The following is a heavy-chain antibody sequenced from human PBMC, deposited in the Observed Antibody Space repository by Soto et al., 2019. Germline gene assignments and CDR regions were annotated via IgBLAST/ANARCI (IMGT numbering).Heavy chain of an antibody. CDR2: INHSGST. D-gene: IGHD5-12*01. CDR3: ARTKWLRSNWFDP. J-gene: IGHJ5*02. CDR1: GGSFSGYY. Sequence: PTETLSLTCADYGGSFSGYYWSWIRQPPGKGLEWIGEINHSGSTNYNPSLKSRATISVDTSKNQFSLKLSSVTAADTAVYYCARTKWLRSNWFDPWGQGTLVTVSS. V-gene: IGHV4-34*01.